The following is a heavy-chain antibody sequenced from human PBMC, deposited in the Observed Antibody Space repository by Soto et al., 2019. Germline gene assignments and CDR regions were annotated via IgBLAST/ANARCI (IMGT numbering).Heavy chain of an antibody. CDR1: EFTVSSIY. D-gene: IGHD3-22*01. CDR3: ARDRVESGYPEYFQH. V-gene: IGHV3-53*01. J-gene: IGHJ1*01. Sequence: EVQLVESGGGLIQPGGSLRLSCAASEFTVSSIYKSWVRQAPGKGLEWVSVIYSGGSTYYADSVKGRFTISRDNSKNTLYLQMNSLRAEDTAVYYCARDRVESGYPEYFQHWGQGTLVTVSS. CDR2: IYSGGST.